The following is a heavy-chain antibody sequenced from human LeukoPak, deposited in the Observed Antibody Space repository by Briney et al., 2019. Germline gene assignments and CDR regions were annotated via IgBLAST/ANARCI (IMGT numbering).Heavy chain of an antibody. V-gene: IGHV4-39*07. CDR2: INHSGST. Sequence: SETLSLTCTVSGGSISSSSYYWSWIRQPPGKGLEWIGEINHSGSTNYNPSLKSRVTISVDTSKNQFSLKLSSVTAADTAVYYCASGYSSDYGGNVYWGRGTLVTVSS. CDR1: GGSISSSSYY. J-gene: IGHJ4*02. CDR3: ASGYSSDYGGNVY. D-gene: IGHD4-23*01.